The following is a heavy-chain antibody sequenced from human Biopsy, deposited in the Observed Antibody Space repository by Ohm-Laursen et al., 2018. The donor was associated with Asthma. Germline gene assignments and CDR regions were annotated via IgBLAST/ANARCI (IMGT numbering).Heavy chain of an antibody. J-gene: IGHJ6*02. V-gene: IGHV4-34*01. CDR3: ARGPELDV. Sequence: GTLSLTCDVYPGSFSGFYWTWIRQSPERGLEWIGETNERGVTNNNPSLKSRVIISIDTYWNRVSLKLTSVTAADTAVYYCARGPELDVWGQGTTVTVSS. CDR1: PGSFSGFY. CDR2: TNERGVT.